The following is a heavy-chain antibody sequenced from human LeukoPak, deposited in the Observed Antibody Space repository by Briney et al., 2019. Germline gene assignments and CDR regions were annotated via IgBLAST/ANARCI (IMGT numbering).Heavy chain of an antibody. CDR3: ARHLRPYFDY. CDR1: GGSISSNTYY. D-gene: IGHD3-3*01. CDR2: IFYSGST. Sequence: SETLSLTCTASGGSISSNTYYWGWLPQPPGKGLEWIGTIFYSGSTYYNPSLKSRLTISVDTSKSQYSLRLSSVTAADTAVYYCARHLRPYFDYWGQGTLVTVSS. J-gene: IGHJ4*02. V-gene: IGHV4-39*01.